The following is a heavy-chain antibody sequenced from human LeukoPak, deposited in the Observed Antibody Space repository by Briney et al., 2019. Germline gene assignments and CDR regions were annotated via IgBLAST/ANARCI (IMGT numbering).Heavy chain of an antibody. J-gene: IGHJ4*02. Sequence: ASVKVSCKASGYTFTSYAMYWVRQAPGQRLEWMGWINAGNGNTKYSQKFQGRVTITRDTSASTAYMELSSLRSEDTAVYYCARVPRPYDSSGYVYNWGQGTLVTVSS. V-gene: IGHV1-3*01. CDR1: GYTFTSYA. CDR2: INAGNGNT. D-gene: IGHD3-22*01. CDR3: ARVPRPYDSSGYVYN.